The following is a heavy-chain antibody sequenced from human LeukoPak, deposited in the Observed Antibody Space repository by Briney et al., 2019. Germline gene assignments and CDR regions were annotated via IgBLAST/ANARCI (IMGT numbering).Heavy chain of an antibody. D-gene: IGHD3-10*01. V-gene: IGHV3-23*01. CDR2: ISGSGGST. J-gene: IGHJ4*02. CDR3: ARVSQMVRGVIDY. CDR1: GFTFSSYG. Sequence: GGSLRLSCAASGFTFSSYGMSWVRQAPGKGLEWVSAISGSGGSTYYADSVKGRFTISRDNSKNTLYLQMNSLRAEDTAVYYCARVSQMVRGVIDYWGQGTLVTVSS.